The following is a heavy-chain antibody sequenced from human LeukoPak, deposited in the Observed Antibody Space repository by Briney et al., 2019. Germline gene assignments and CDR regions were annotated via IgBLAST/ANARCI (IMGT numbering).Heavy chain of an antibody. J-gene: IGHJ4*02. Sequence: SETLSLTCAVYGGSFSGYYWSWIRQPPGKGLEWIGEINHSGSTNYNPSLKSRVTISVDTSKNQFSLKLSSVTAADTAVYYCARVLRGYSYGLLDYWGQGTLVTVSS. D-gene: IGHD5-18*01. CDR1: GGSFSGYY. CDR3: ARVLRGYSYGLLDY. V-gene: IGHV4-34*01. CDR2: INHSGST.